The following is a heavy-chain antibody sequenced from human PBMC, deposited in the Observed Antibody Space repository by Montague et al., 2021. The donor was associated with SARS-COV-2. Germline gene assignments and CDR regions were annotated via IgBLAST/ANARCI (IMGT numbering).Heavy chain of an antibody. D-gene: IGHD1-26*01. J-gene: IGHJ4*02. Sequence: SETLSLTCTVSGGPISSSSYYWGWIRQPPGKGLEWIGSIYYSGSTYYNPSLKSQVTISVDTSKNQFSLKLSSVTAADTAVYYCVEIVGAADYWGQGTLVTVSS. CDR2: IYYSGST. CDR3: VEIVGAADY. CDR1: GGPISSSSYY. V-gene: IGHV4-39*01.